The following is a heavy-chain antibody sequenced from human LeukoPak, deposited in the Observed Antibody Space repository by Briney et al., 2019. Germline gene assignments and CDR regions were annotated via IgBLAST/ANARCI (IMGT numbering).Heavy chain of an antibody. CDR2: IYSGGTA. CDR1: GITVSSNS. Sequence: GGSLRLSCAASGITVSSNSMSWVRQTPGKGLEWVSVIYSGGTAYYADSVKGRFTISRDNSKNTLYFQMNTLRAEDTAIYYCASVSGYSCSWYYWGQGSLVTVSS. J-gene: IGHJ4*02. D-gene: IGHD6-13*01. CDR3: ASVSGYSCSWYY. V-gene: IGHV3-66*01.